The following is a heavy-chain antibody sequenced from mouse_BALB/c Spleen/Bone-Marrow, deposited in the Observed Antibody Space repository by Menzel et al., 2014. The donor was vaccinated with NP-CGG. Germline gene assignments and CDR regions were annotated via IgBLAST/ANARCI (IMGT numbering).Heavy chain of an antibody. J-gene: IGHJ4*01. V-gene: IGHV1-15*01. CDR3: RAYYRYDGYAMDY. CDR1: GYTFTDYE. D-gene: IGHD2-14*01. CDR2: IDPETGGT. Sequence: VQLQQSGAELVRPGASVTLSCKASGYTFTDYEMHWVKQTPVHGLEWIGAIDPETGGTAYNQKFKGKATLTADKFSSTAYMELRSLTSEDSAVYYCRAYYRYDGYAMDYWGQGTSVTVSS.